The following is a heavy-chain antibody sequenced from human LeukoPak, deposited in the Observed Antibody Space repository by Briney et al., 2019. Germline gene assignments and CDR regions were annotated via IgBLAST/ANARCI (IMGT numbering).Heavy chain of an antibody. CDR1: GYTFTSYG. V-gene: IGHV1-18*01. J-gene: IGHJ4*02. CDR3: ARDHSSGSSADY. D-gene: IGHD6-19*01. Sequence: ASVKISCKASGYTFTSYGISWVRQAPGQGLEWMGWISGYNGNTKYAQKLQGRVIMTTDTSTSTAYMELSSLRSDDTAVYYCARDHSSGSSADYWGQRTLVTVSS. CDR2: ISGYNGNT.